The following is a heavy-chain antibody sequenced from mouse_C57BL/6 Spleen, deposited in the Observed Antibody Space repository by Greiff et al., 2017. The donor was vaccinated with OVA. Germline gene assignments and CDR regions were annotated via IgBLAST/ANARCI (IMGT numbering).Heavy chain of an antibody. CDR1: GFSLTSYG. D-gene: IGHD1-1*01. CDR3: AKTGGYYDCSNFDY. V-gene: IGHV2-3*01. CDR2: IWGDGST. J-gene: IGHJ2*01. Sequence: QVQLKQSGPGLVAPSQSLSITCTVSGFSLTSYGVSWVRQPPGKGLEWLGVIWGDGSTNYPSAFISRLSLSKDNSKSQVFLKLNSLQADDTATYYCAKTGGYYDCSNFDYWGQGTTLTVSS.